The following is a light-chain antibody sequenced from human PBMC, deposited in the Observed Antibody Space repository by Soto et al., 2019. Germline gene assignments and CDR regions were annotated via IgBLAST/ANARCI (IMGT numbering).Light chain of an antibody. CDR2: GAS. Sequence: EIVLTQSPGTLSLSPGERAILSCRASQSVTANYLAWYQQKPGQAPRLLIYGASTRATGIPDRFSGSGSGTDFTLTISRLEPEDFAVYYCQQYGTSPAYNFGQGTKLEI. V-gene: IGKV3-20*01. CDR1: QSVTANY. J-gene: IGKJ2*01. CDR3: QQYGTSPAYN.